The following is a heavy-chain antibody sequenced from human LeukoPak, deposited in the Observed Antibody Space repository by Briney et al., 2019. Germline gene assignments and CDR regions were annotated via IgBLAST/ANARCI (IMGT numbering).Heavy chain of an antibody. CDR3: ARRGDYRYYYYMDV. D-gene: IGHD4-11*01. Sequence: LRLSCAASGFTVSSYYMGWVRQPPGKGLEWIGYIYHSGSTYYNPSLKSRVTISVDRSKNQFSLKLSSVTAADTAVYYCARRGDYRYYYYMDVWGKGTTVTVSS. V-gene: IGHV4-30-2*01. J-gene: IGHJ6*03. CDR2: IYHSGST. CDR1: GFTVSSYY.